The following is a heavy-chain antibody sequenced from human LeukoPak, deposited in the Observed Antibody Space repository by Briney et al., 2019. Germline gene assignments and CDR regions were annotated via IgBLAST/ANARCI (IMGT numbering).Heavy chain of an antibody. CDR2: ISGNGDST. CDR3: AKKAHSSTWSNFDY. V-gene: IGHV3-23*01. Sequence: GGSLRLSCAASRLTFSSYAMAWVRQAPGKGLEWVSAISGNGDSTYYAGSVKGRFTISRDNSKNTLYLQMNSLRAEDTAVYYCAKKAHSSTWSNFDYWGQGTLVTVSS. J-gene: IGHJ4*02. D-gene: IGHD6-13*01. CDR1: RLTFSSYA.